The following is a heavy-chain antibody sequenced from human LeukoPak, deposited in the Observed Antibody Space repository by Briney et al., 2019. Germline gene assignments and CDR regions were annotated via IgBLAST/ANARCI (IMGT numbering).Heavy chain of an antibody. J-gene: IGHJ3*02. CDR1: GGSISSSSYY. V-gene: IGHV4-39*01. CDR2: IYYSGST. Sequence: PDTLSLTSTVSGGSISSSSYYWARTRQPPGKGLERIGRIYYSGSTYYNPSLKSRVTISVDSSKNQFSLKLSSVTAADTAVYYCARHYSSSWYGVAFDIWGQGTMVTVSS. D-gene: IGHD6-13*01. CDR3: ARHYSSSWYGVAFDI.